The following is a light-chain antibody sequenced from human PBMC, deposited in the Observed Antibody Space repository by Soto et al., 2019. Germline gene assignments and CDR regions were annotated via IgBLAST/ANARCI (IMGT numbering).Light chain of an antibody. CDR3: CSYAGSSTPLI. V-gene: IGLV2-23*02. Sequence: QSVLTQPASVSGSPGQSITISCTGTSSDVGSYNLVSWYQQHPGKAPKLMIYEVSKRPSGVSNRFSGSKSGNTASLTISGLQADDEADSYCCSYAGSSTPLIFGTGTKVTVL. J-gene: IGLJ1*01. CDR1: SSDVGSYNL. CDR2: EVS.